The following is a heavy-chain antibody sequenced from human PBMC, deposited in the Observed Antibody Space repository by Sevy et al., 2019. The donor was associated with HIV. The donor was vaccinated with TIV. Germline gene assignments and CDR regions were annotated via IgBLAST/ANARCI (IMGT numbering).Heavy chain of an antibody. Sequence: GGSLRLSCAVSGFTFDDYGMSWVRQAPGKGLEWVSGINWSGASTDYADSVKGRFTISRDNAKNSLYLQMNGLRAEDTAFYYCARDRTPVTTYFDYWGQGTLVTVSS. CDR3: ARDRTPVTTYFDY. J-gene: IGHJ4*02. V-gene: IGHV3-20*04. D-gene: IGHD4-17*01. CDR1: GFTFDDYG. CDR2: INWSGAST.